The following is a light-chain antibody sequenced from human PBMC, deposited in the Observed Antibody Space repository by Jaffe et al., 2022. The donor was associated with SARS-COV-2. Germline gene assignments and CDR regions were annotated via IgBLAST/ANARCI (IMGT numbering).Light chain of an antibody. Sequence: QFVLTQPPAVSGAPGERVTISCTGSTSDIGADFDVHWYQQIPGTAPRVVIFANTNRPSGVPDRFSGSKSGTLASLAITGLQAEDEGDYFCQSYDTYLNVSFGGGTKLTVL. V-gene: IGLV1-40*01. CDR3: QSYDTYLNVS. J-gene: IGLJ2*01. CDR2: ANT. CDR1: TSDIGADFD.